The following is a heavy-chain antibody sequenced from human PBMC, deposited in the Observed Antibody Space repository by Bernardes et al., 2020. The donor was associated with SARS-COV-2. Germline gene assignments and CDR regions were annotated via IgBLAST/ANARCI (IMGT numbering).Heavy chain of an antibody. CDR1: GFTFRSHW. J-gene: IGHJ6*02. V-gene: IGHV3-7*03. Sequence: VGSLRLSCGASGFTFRSHWMSWVRQAPGKGLEWVANIKQDGSEIYYVDSVKGRFTISRDNAKNSLYLQMNSLRAEDTAVYYCARDQWIIGIHYYYYFGLDVWGQGTTVTVSS. CDR2: IKQDGSEI. D-gene: IGHD5-12*01. CDR3: ARDQWIIGIHYYYYFGLDV.